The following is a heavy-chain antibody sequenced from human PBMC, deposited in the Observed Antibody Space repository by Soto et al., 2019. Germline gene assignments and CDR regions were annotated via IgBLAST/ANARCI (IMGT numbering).Heavy chain of an antibody. CDR2: INPYNSNT. Sequence: ASVNVSRKASGYRLTSVHMIWVREASGQGLEWIGWINPYNSNTNCKRKFQGRVTMTTDTTTRTAYPALTSLKPDDTALYYCARASGDSYWAQGTLVTVSS. J-gene: IGHJ4*02. V-gene: IGHV1-18*04. D-gene: IGHD4-17*01. CDR1: GYRLTSVH. CDR3: ARASGDSY.